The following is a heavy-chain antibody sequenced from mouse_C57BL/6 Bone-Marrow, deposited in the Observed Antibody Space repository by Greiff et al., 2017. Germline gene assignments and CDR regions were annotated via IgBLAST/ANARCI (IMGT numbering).Heavy chain of an antibody. CDR1: GYTFTSYW. D-gene: IGHD2-3*01. Sequence: VQLQQPGAELVRPGTSVKLSCKASGYTFTSYWMHWVKQRPGQGLEWIGVIDPSDSYTNYNQKFKGKATLTVDTSSSTAYMQLSSLTSEDSAVYYCAREYDGYSRYWGQGTTLTVSS. J-gene: IGHJ2*01. CDR3: AREYDGYSRY. V-gene: IGHV1-59*01. CDR2: IDPSDSYT.